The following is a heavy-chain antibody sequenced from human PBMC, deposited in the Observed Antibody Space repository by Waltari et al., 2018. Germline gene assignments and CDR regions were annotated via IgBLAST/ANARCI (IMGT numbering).Heavy chain of an antibody. CDR2: INEEGSEK. CDR3: ARDSTRRFDY. V-gene: IGHV3-7*01. D-gene: IGHD6-6*01. Sequence: EVQLVESGGGLVQPGGSLRLSCAASGFSFSSYWMTGVRQAPGKGLEWVASINEEGSEKQYVDSVKGRFTISRDNAKNSLYLQMNSLRADDTAVYYCARDSTRRFDYWGQGTLVTVSS. CDR1: GFSFSSYW. J-gene: IGHJ4*02.